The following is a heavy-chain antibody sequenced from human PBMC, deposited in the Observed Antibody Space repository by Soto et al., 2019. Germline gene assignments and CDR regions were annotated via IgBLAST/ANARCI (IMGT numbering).Heavy chain of an antibody. V-gene: IGHV2-5*01. CDR2: LFWNNDK. D-gene: IGHD6-19*01. Sequence: QITLKESGPTLVKPTQTLTLTCTFSGFSLSSSGVGVGWIRQPPGKALDWLAFLFWNNDKRYSPSLKSRLTITSDTSKNQVVLTLTNMDPADTATYYCTHSRSGSSGWYHFDYWGQGTLVTVSS. J-gene: IGHJ4*02. CDR1: GFSLSSSGVG. CDR3: THSRSGSSGWYHFDY.